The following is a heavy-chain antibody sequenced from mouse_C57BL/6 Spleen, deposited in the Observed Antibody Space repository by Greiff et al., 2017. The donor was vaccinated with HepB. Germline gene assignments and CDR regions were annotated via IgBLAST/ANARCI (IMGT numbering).Heavy chain of an antibody. CDR3: ARGYGSPFDY. J-gene: IGHJ2*01. CDR1: GYSITSGYD. CDR2: ISYSGST. V-gene: IGHV3-1*01. Sequence: VQLKESGPGMVKPSQSLSLTCTVTGYSITSGYDWHWIRHFPGNKLEWMGYISYSGSTNYNPSLKNRISITHDTSKNHFFLKLNSVTTEDTATYYCARGYGSPFDYWGQGTTLTVSS. D-gene: IGHD1-1*01.